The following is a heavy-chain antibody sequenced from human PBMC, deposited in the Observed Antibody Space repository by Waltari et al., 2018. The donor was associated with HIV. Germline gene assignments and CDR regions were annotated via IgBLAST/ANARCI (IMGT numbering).Heavy chain of an antibody. D-gene: IGHD2-15*01. V-gene: IGHV3-23*01. CDR1: GFTFSSYA. CDR3: AKGGIVVVVAAFNWFDP. Sequence: EVQLLESGGGLVQPGGSLRLSCAASGFTFSSYAMSWVRQAPGKVLEWVSAISGSGGNRYYADSVKGRFTISRDNSKNTLYLQMNSLRAEDTAVYYCAKGGIVVVVAAFNWFDPWGQGTLVTVSS. J-gene: IGHJ5*02. CDR2: ISGSGGNR.